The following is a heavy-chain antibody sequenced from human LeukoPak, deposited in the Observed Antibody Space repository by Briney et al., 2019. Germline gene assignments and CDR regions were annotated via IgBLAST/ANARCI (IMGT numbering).Heavy chain of an antibody. D-gene: IGHD3-22*01. Sequence: GGSLRLSCAASGFTVSNNYMSWVRQAPGKGLEWVSVIYSGGYTYYADSVKGRFTISRDNSKNTLYLPMNSLRAEDTAVYYCARDRGDSSGYRRESDYWGQGTLVTVSS. CDR2: IYSGGYT. CDR1: GFTVSNNY. V-gene: IGHV3-53*01. J-gene: IGHJ4*02. CDR3: ARDRGDSSGYRRESDY.